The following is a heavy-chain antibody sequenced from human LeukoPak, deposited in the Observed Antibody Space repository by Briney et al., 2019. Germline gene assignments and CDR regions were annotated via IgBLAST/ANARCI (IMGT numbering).Heavy chain of an antibody. D-gene: IGHD6-6*01. V-gene: IGHV1-46*01. CDR2: INPSGGST. J-gene: IGHJ6*03. CDR1: GYTFTSYY. CDR3: ARLFKAARPDDYYYMDV. Sequence: ASVKISCKASGYTFTSYYMHWVRQAPGQGLEWMGIINPSGGSTSYAQKFQGRVTMTRDTSTSTVYMELSSLRSEDTAVYYCARLFKAARPDDYYYMDVWGKGTTVTVSS.